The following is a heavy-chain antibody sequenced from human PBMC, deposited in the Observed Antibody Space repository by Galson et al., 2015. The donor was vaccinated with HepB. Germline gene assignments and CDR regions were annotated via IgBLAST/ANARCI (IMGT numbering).Heavy chain of an antibody. Sequence: PGESLKISCKGSGYSFTSYWIGWVRQMPGKGLEWIGYIYYSGSTNYNHSLKSRVTISVDTSKNQFSLKLSSVTAVDTAVYYCARDFGYDYVWGSYRYTGTGWFDPWGQGTLVTVSS. CDR3: ARDFGYDYVWGSYRYTGTGWFDP. J-gene: IGHJ5*02. D-gene: IGHD3-16*02. CDR1: GYSFTSYW. V-gene: IGHV4-59*01. CDR2: IYYSGST.